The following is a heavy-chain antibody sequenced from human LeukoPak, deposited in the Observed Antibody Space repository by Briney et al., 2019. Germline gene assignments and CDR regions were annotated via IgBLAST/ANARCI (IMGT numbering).Heavy chain of an antibody. CDR2: INHSGST. V-gene: IGHV4-34*01. Sequence: SETLSLTCAVYGGSFSGYYWSWIRQPPGKGLEWIGEINHSGSTNYNPSLKSRVTISVDTSKNQFSLKLSSVTAADTAVYYCARGLYGMDVWGQGTTVTVSS. CDR3: ARGLYGMDV. J-gene: IGHJ6*02. CDR1: GGSFSGYY.